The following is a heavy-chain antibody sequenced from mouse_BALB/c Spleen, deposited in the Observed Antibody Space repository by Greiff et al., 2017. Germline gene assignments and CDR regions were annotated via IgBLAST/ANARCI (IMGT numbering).Heavy chain of an antibody. CDR3: ARGITGAMDY. CDR2: IYPGDGDT. J-gene: IGHJ4*01. Sequence: VQLQESGPELVKPGASVKISCKASGYAFSSSWMNWVKQRPGQGLEWIGRIYPGDGDTNYNGKFKGKATLTADKSSSTAYMQLSSLTSVDSAVYFCARGITGAMDYWGQGTSVTVSS. D-gene: IGHD4-1*01. CDR1: GYAFSSSW. V-gene: IGHV1-82*01.